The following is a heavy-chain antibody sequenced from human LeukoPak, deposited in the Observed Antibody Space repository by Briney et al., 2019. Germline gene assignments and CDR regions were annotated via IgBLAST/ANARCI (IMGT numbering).Heavy chain of an antibody. CDR3: ARVGEDVEMTPIPLDY. CDR1: GFTFGSFS. D-gene: IGHD5-24*01. V-gene: IGHV3-21*01. J-gene: IGHJ4*02. Sequence: GGSLRLSCAASGFTFGSFSMIWVRQAPGKGLEWVSSTSSSSACTFYAESGKGRFTISRDNAKNSLFLQMNSLRAEDTALYYCARVGEDVEMTPIPLDYWGQGTLVTVSS. CDR2: TSSSSACT.